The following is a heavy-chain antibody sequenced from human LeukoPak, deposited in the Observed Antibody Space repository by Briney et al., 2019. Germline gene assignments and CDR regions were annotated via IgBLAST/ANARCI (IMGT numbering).Heavy chain of an antibody. CDR2: INHSGTI. CDR3: ASGAYCGGDCYPGAFDI. J-gene: IGHJ3*02. CDR1: GGSFSGYY. D-gene: IGHD2-21*02. V-gene: IGHV4-34*01. Sequence: PSETLSLTCAVYGGSFSGYYWSWIRQPPGKGLEWLGEINHSGTINYNPSLKGRVTMSLDTSKNQFSLNLISLTAADTAVYYCASGAYCGGDCYPGAFDIWGQGTMVTLSS.